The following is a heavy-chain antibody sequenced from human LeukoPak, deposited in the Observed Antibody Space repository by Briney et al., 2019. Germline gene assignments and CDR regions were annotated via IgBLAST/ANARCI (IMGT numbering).Heavy chain of an antibody. Sequence: GRSLRLSCAASGFTFSSYGMHWVRQAPGKGLEWVAVIWYDGSNKDYADSVKGRFTISRDNSKNTLYLQMNSLRAEDTAVYYCARAHKVGAPDYWGQGTLVTVSS. J-gene: IGHJ4*02. D-gene: IGHD1-26*01. CDR1: GFTFSSYG. CDR2: IWYDGSNK. V-gene: IGHV3-33*01. CDR3: ARAHKVGAPDY.